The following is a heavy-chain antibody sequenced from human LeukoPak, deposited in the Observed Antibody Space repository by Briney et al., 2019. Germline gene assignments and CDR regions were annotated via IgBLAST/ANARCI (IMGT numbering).Heavy chain of an antibody. CDR3: ARALSGCILCFGL. CDR2: MNPDSGNT. CDR1: GYTFTGYD. J-gene: IGHJ4*02. V-gene: IGHV1-8*01. Sequence: ASVKVPCKASGYTFTGYDINWIRQAPGQGLEWMGWMNPDSGNTGYAQEFQGRVTVTRDTSITAAYMELNSLRFEDTAVYYCARALSGCILCFGLWGLGTLVTVSS. D-gene: IGHD6-19*01.